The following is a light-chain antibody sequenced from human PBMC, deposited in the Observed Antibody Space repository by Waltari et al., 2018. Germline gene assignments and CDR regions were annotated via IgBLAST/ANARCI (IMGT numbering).Light chain of an antibody. CDR1: QGIRSW. Sequence: DIQMTQSPPSVSASVGDRVTITCRASQGIRSWLSWYQQKPGKAPKLLIYAASNLQSGVPSRFSGSDSGTEFTLTISSLQPEDVATYYCQEANSFPLTFGGADKVEF. V-gene: IGKV1-12*01. J-gene: IGKJ4*01. CDR2: AAS. CDR3: QEANSFPLT.